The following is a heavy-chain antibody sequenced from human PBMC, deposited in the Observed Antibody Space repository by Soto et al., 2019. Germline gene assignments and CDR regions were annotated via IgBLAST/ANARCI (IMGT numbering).Heavy chain of an antibody. Sequence: GESLKISCKGSGYSFTSYWIGWVRQMPGKGLEWMGIIYPGDSDTRYSPSFQGQVTISADKSISTAYLQWSSLKASDTAMYYCARAFTRGIAAAEEAFDIWGQGTMVTVSS. CDR1: GYSFTSYW. CDR3: ARAFTRGIAAAEEAFDI. CDR2: IYPGDSDT. V-gene: IGHV5-51*01. J-gene: IGHJ3*02. D-gene: IGHD6-13*01.